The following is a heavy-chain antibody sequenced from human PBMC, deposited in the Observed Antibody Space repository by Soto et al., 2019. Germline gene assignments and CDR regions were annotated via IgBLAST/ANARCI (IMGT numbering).Heavy chain of an antibody. V-gene: IGHV1-18*01. J-gene: IGHJ4*01. CDR3: AREGSGYHDY. CDR2: ISAYNGNK. Sequence: QVQLVQSGAEVKKPGASVRVSCKASGYTFTTFGISWVRQAPGQGREWMGCISAYNGNKNYARKLQGRVTMTTDTSTSTAYMELRSLRSDDTAVYYCAREGSGYHDYLGQGTLVTVSS. D-gene: IGHD3-22*01. CDR1: GYTFTTFG.